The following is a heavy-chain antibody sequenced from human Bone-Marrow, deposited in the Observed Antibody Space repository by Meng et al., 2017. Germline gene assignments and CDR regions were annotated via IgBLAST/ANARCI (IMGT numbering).Heavy chain of an antibody. D-gene: IGHD3-3*01. J-gene: IGHJ5*02. CDR3: ARQGFLEWLLYRGNWFDP. CDR1: GGTISSSSYY. V-gene: IGHV4-39*01. CDR2: IYYSGST. Sequence: QLQLQESGPGLVKPSETLSSTCTASGGTISSSSYYWGWIRQPPGKGLEWIGSIYYSGSTYYNPSLKSRVTISVDTSKNQFSLKLSSVTAADTAVYYCARQGFLEWLLYRGNWFDPWGQGTLVTVSS.